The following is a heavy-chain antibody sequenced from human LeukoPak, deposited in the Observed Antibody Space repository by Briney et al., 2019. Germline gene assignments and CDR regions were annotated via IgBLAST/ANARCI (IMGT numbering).Heavy chain of an antibody. Sequence: GASVKVSCKASGYTFTSYYMHWVRQAPGQGLEWMGIINPSGGSTSYAQKFQGRVTMTRDMSTSTVYMELSSLRSEDTAVYYCARDISSIQCTNGVCRDYWGQGTLVTVSS. CDR3: ARDISSIQCTNGVCRDY. V-gene: IGHV1-46*01. CDR2: INPSGGST. J-gene: IGHJ4*02. CDR1: GYTFTSYY. D-gene: IGHD2-8*01.